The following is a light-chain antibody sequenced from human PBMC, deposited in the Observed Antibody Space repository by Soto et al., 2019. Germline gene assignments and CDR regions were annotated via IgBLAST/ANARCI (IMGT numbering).Light chain of an antibody. CDR3: QQLSGYPLT. Sequence: IQLTQSPSSLSASVGDRVTIPSRASQGFTVYLAWYQQKPGKAPRLLIYAASTLQSGVPSRFSGRGSETDFTLTINSLQPEDFATYYCQQLSGYPLTFGGGTKVEIK. J-gene: IGKJ4*01. CDR2: AAS. V-gene: IGKV1-9*01. CDR1: QGFTVY.